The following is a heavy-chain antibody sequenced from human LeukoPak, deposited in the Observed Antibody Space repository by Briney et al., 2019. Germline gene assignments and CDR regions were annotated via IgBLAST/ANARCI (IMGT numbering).Heavy chain of an antibody. D-gene: IGHD2-2*01. V-gene: IGHV4-30-4*01. J-gene: IGHJ6*04. CDR2: IYYSGST. CDR3: ARDARGYCSSNSCYEDYGMDA. CDR1: GGSISSGDYY. Sequence: SETLSLTCTVSGGSISSGDYYWSWIRQPPGKGLEWIGYIYYSGSTYYNPSLKSRVTISLDTSKNQFSLKLSSVTAADTAVYYCARDARGYCSSNSCYEDYGMDAWGKGTTVTVSS.